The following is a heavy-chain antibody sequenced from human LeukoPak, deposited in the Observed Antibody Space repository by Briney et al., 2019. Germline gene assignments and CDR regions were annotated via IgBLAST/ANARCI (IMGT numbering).Heavy chain of an antibody. D-gene: IGHD2-15*01. Sequence: SETLSLTCTVSGGSISGSSYFWGWIRQPPGKGLEWIGSIYYSGNTYYNPSLKSRVTISVDTSKNQFSLKLSSVTAADTAVYYCARDISMRDCSGGSCYHNWFDPWGQGTLVTVSS. J-gene: IGHJ5*02. CDR1: GGSISGSSYF. V-gene: IGHV4-39*07. CDR3: ARDISMRDCSGGSCYHNWFDP. CDR2: IYYSGNT.